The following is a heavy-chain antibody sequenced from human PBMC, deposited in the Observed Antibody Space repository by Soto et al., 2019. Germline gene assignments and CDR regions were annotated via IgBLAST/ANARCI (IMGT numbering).Heavy chain of an antibody. Sequence: PSETLSLTCAVSGGSISSYYWSWIRQPPGKGLEWIGYIYYSGSTNYNPSLKSRVTISVDTSKNQFSLKLSSVTAADTAVYYCARYYYGSGSYYKWFDPWGQGTLVTVSS. J-gene: IGHJ5*02. D-gene: IGHD3-10*01. V-gene: IGHV4-59*01. CDR1: GGSISSYY. CDR2: IYYSGST. CDR3: ARYYYGSGSYYKWFDP.